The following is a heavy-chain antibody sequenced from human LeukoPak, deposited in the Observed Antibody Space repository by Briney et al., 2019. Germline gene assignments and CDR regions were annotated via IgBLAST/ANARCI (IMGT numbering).Heavy chain of an antibody. CDR2: ISGSGGST. J-gene: IGHJ4*02. Sequence: GGSLRLSCAASGFTFSSYAMSWVRQAPGKGLEWVSAISGSGGSTYYADSVKGRFTISRDNSKNTLYLQMNSLRAEDTAVYYRAKTMVRGVIIFPFDYWGQGTLVTVSS. CDR3: AKTMVRGVIIFPFDY. CDR1: GFTFSSYA. D-gene: IGHD3-10*01. V-gene: IGHV3-23*01.